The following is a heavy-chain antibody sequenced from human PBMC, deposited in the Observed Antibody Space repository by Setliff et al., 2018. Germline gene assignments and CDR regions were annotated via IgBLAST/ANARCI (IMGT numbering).Heavy chain of an antibody. CDR3: ARQVDTPMVPIDY. Sequence: SETLSLTCTVSGRSVSRDSDFWNWIRRSAGNKLEWIGHIYSSGSTEYNPSLKSRVTMSIDASKNQLSLKLSSVTAADSAIYYCARQVDTPMVPIDYWGQGTLVTVSS. CDR1: GRSVSRDSDF. V-gene: IGHV4-61*09. J-gene: IGHJ4*02. D-gene: IGHD5-18*01. CDR2: IYSSGST.